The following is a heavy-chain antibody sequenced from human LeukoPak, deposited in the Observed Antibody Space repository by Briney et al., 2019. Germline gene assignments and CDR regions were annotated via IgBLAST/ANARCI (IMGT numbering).Heavy chain of an antibody. CDR1: GDSISIYY. D-gene: IGHD6-13*01. V-gene: IGHV4-59*01. CDR2: IDHTGST. Sequence: PSETLSLTCSVSGDSISIYYWNWIRQPPGKGLEWIGYIDHTGSTNYNPSLNSRVTISRDTSTNHFSLKLSSVTAADTAVYFRARGRVSSSSWQSVYYYYLYMDVWGKGSTVTVSS. CDR3: ARGRVSSSSWQSVYYYYLYMDV. J-gene: IGHJ6*03.